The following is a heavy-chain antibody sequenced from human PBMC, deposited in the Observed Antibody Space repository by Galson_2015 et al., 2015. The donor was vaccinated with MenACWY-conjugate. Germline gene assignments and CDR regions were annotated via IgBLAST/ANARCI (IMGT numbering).Heavy chain of an antibody. CDR2: IYFSTKI. V-gene: IGHV4-59*01. CDR1: GGSISGYY. J-gene: IGHJ6*03. CDR3: AKSPRVSGLRVSQYYNYLEV. Sequence: SETLSLTCTVSGGSISGYYWNWIRQPPGKRLEWIGKIYFSTKIHYNPSLESRVTLSVDSSKSQVSLRLTSVTAADTAVYYCAKSPRVSGLRVSQYYNYLEVWGKGTTVTVSS. D-gene: IGHD3/OR15-3a*01.